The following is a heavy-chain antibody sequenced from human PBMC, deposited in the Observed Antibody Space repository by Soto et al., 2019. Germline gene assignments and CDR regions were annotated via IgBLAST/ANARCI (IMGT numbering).Heavy chain of an antibody. CDR2: ISYDGSNK. CDR3: ANTAPSVWFGEFFDYYGMDV. V-gene: IGHV3-30*18. Sequence: QVQLVESGGVVVQPGRSLRLSCSASGFTFSSYGMHWVRQAPGKGLEWVAVISYDGSNKYYADSVKGRFTISRDNSKNTLYLQMNSLRAEDTAVYYCANTAPSVWFGEFFDYYGMDVWGQGTTVTVSS. D-gene: IGHD3-10*01. J-gene: IGHJ6*02. CDR1: GFTFSSYG.